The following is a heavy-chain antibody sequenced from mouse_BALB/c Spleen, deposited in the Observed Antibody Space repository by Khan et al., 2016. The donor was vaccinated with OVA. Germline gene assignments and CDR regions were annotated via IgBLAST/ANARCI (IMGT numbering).Heavy chain of an antibody. J-gene: IGHJ3*01. CDR3: ARNYDYDEGLAY. CDR2: IWSGGST. D-gene: IGHD2-4*01. V-gene: IGHV2-2*02. Sequence: QVQLKESGPGLVQPSQSLSITCTVSGFSLTTYGVHWVRQSPGKGLEWLGVIWSGGSTDYNAPFISRLSISKDSSKSQVFFKMNSLQVNDTAIYYCARNYDYDEGLAYGGQGNLVTVSA. CDR1: GFSLTTYG.